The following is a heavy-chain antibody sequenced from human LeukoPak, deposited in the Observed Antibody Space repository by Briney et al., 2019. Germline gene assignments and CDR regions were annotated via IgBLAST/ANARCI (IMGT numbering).Heavy chain of an antibody. J-gene: IGHJ4*02. CDR1: GFSLSTPAMC. D-gene: IGHD2-15*01. CDR2: IDWDDDK. V-gene: IGHV2-70*17. CDR3: ARMTPDSPSFDY. Sequence: SGPALVKPTQTLTLTSTFSGFSLSTPAMCVTWIRQPPGKALEWLARIDWDDDKFYSPSLRTRLTISKDTPKNQVVLRMTNMDPVDTGTYYCARMTPDSPSFDYWGQGALITVSS.